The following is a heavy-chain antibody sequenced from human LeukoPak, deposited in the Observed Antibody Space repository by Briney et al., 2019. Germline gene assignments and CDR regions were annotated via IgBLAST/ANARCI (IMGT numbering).Heavy chain of an antibody. V-gene: IGHV4-34*01. J-gene: IGHJ4*02. CDR1: GGSFSGYY. Sequence: NPSETLSLTCAVYGGSFSGYYWSWIRQPPGKGLEWIGEINHSGSTNYNPPLKSRVTISVDTSKNQFSLKLSSVTAADTAVYYCARGRLSRDYVWGSYRLSIPYYFDYWGQGTLVTVSS. CDR3: ARGRLSRDYVWGSYRLSIPYYFDY. D-gene: IGHD3-16*02. CDR2: INHSGST.